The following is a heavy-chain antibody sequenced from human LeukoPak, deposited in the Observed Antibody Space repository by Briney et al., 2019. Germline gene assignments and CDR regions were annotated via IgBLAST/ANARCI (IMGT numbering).Heavy chain of an antibody. Sequence: GESLKISCKGSGYSFSTYWIGWVRQMPGKGLEWMGIIYPGDSDTRYNPSFQGQVTISADESISTAYLQWSSLKASDTAMYYCARDRYCSSSSCYFDYWGQGTLVTVSS. D-gene: IGHD2-2*01. CDR3: ARDRYCSSSSCYFDY. CDR1: GYSFSTYW. J-gene: IGHJ4*02. CDR2: IYPGDSDT. V-gene: IGHV5-51*01.